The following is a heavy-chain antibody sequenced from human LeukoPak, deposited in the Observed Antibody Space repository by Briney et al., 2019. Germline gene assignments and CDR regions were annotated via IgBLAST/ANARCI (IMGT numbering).Heavy chain of an antibody. CDR2: ISGSGGST. J-gene: IGHJ2*01. CDR3: AKEVEEIRVATGFFDL. Sequence: GGSLRLSCAAAGFTFSSYAMSWVRQAPGKGLEWVSAISGSGGSTYYADSVKGRFTISRDNSKNTLYLQMNSLRAEDTAVYYCAKEVEEIRVATGFFDLWGRGTLVTVSS. D-gene: IGHD5-12*01. V-gene: IGHV3-23*01. CDR1: GFTFSSYA.